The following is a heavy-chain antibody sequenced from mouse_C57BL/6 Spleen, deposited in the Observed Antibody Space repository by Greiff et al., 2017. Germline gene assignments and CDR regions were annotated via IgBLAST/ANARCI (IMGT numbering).Heavy chain of an antibody. D-gene: IGHD2-4*01. CDR1: GYTFTSYW. Sequence: QVQLQQPGAELVMPGASVKLSCKASGYTFTSYWMHWVKQRPGQGLEWIGEIDPSDSYPNYNQKFKGKSTLTVDKSSSTAYMQLSSLTSEDSAVYYCARYDYDRVYYAMDYWGQGTSVTVSS. V-gene: IGHV1-69*01. CDR3: ARYDYDRVYYAMDY. J-gene: IGHJ4*01. CDR2: IDPSDSYP.